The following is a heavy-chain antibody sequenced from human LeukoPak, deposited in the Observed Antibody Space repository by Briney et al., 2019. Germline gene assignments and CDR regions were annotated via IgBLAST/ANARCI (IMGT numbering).Heavy chain of an antibody. D-gene: IGHD3-3*01. J-gene: IGHJ2*01. CDR1: GYTFTSYG. V-gene: IGHV1-18*01. CDR3: ARDTHYDFWSGYYMDWYFDL. Sequence: ASVKVSCKASGYTFTSYGISWVRQAPGQGLEWMGWISAYNGNTNHAQKLQGRVTMTTDTSTSTAYMELRSLRSDDTAVYYCARDTHYDFWSGYYMDWYFDLWGRGTLVTVSS. CDR2: ISAYNGNT.